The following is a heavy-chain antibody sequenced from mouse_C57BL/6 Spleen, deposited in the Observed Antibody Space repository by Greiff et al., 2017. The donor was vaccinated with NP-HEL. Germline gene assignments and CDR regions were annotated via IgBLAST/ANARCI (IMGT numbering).Heavy chain of an antibody. D-gene: IGHD3-3*01. J-gene: IGHJ4*01. CDR2: IYPSDSET. CDR3: ARGNLGTDAMDY. CDR1: GYTFTSYW. V-gene: IGHV1-61*01. Sequence: VQLQQSGAELVRPGSSVKLSCKASGYTFTSYWMDWVKQRPGQGLEWIGNIYPSDSETHYNQKFKDKATLTVDKSSSTAYMQLSSLTSEDSAVYYCARGNLGTDAMDYWGQGTSVTVSS.